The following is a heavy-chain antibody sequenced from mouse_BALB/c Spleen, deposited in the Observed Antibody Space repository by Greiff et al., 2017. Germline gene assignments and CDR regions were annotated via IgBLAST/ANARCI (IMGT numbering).Heavy chain of an antibody. D-gene: IGHD1-1*01. CDR2: ISNGGGST. CDR1: GFTFSSYT. J-gene: IGHJ3*01. CDR3: ARLYGSSFFFAY. V-gene: IGHV5-12-2*01. Sequence: EVMLVESGGGLVQPGGSLKLSCAASGFTFSSYTMSWVRQTPEKRLEWVAYISNGGGSTYYPDTVKGRFTISRDNAKNTLYLQMSSLKSEDTAMYYCARLYGSSFFFAYWGQGTLVTVSA.